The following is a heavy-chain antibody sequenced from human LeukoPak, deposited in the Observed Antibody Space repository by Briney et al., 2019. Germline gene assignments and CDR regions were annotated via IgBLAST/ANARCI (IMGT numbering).Heavy chain of an antibody. D-gene: IGHD3-3*01. J-gene: IGHJ5*02. CDR3: AREPLRTYYDFWSGSGLNWFDP. CDR1: GFTFSSYA. CDR2: ISYDGSNK. Sequence: GGSLRLSCAASGFTFSSYAMHWVRQAPGKGLEWVAVISYDGSNKYYADSVKGRFTISRDNSKNTLYLQMNSLRAEDTAVYYCAREPLRTYYDFWSGSGLNWFDPWGQGTLVTVSS. V-gene: IGHV3-30-3*01.